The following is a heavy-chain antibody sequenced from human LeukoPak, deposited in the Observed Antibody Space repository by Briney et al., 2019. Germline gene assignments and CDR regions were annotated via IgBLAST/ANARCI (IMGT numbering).Heavy chain of an antibody. CDR3: AKKGVFDIVTGQKDWYDP. D-gene: IGHD3-9*01. CDR2: ITASAGTT. CDR1: AFTFSNNA. J-gene: IGHJ5*02. V-gene: IGHV3-23*01. Sequence: TGGSLRLSSAASAFTFSNNAMSWVRQAPGKGLEWVISITASAGTTSHAYSVKGRFTITRANTKTPLCLQMNSLRAEAAAEYCCAKKGVFDIVTGQKDWYDPWGQAGLV.